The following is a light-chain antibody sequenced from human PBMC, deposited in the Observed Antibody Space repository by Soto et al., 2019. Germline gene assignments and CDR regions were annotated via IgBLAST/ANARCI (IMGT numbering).Light chain of an antibody. Sequence: QSALTQPPSASGSPGQSVIISCTGTSSDVGGYNYVSWYQQHPGKAPKLILYEVNKRPSGVPDRFSGSKSGNTASLTVSGLQAEDEADYHCLSYAGSSTCVFGSGTKLTVL. CDR3: LSYAGSSTCV. V-gene: IGLV2-8*01. J-gene: IGLJ6*01. CDR2: EVN. CDR1: SSDVGGYNY.